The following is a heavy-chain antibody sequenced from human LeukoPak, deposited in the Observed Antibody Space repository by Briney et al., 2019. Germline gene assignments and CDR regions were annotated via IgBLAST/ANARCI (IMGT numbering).Heavy chain of an antibody. D-gene: IGHD3-10*01. CDR1: GFTFSSYS. Sequence: GGSLRLSCAASGFTFSSYSMNWVRQAPGKGLEWVSSISSGSSYIYYADSMKGRFTISRDNAKNSLFLQMNSLRAEDTAVYYCATDLIHYYASGAKTWGQGTLVTVSS. CDR3: ATDLIHYYASGAKT. J-gene: IGHJ5*02. V-gene: IGHV3-21*01. CDR2: ISSGSSYI.